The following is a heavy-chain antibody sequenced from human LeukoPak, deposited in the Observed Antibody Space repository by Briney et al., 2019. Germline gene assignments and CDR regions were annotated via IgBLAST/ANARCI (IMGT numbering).Heavy chain of an antibody. V-gene: IGHV1-2*02. CDR1: GYTFTGYY. CDR2: INPNSGGT. Sequence: ASVKVSCKASGYTFTGYYMHWVRQAPGQGLEWMGWINPNSGGTNYAQKFQGRVTMTRDTSISTAYMELSSLRSEDTAVYYCARDGLSGSYYDPWGQGTLVTVSS. D-gene: IGHD1-26*01. CDR3: ARDGLSGSYYDP. J-gene: IGHJ5*02.